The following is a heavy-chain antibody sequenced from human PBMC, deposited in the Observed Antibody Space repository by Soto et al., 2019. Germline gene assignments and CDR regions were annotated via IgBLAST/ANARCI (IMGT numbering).Heavy chain of an antibody. V-gene: IGHV3-23*01. J-gene: IGHJ1*01. D-gene: IGHD1-26*01. CDR1: GFIFSSSA. CDR2: ISGGGTSR. CDR3: AKEGPVGPYVES. Sequence: EVHLLESGGGLVQPGGSLRLSCGASGFIFSSSAMSWVRQVPGQGLEWVSAISGGGTSRYYADSVKGRFTIFRDNSKNTVYLQMNSLIAEDTAIYYCAKEGPVGPYVESWGQGTLVTVSS.